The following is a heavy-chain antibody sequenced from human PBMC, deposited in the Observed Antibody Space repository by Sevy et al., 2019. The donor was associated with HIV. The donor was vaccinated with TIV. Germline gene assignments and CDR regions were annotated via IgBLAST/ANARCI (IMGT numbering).Heavy chain of an antibody. D-gene: IGHD4-4*01. J-gene: IGHJ4*02. CDR2: INQDGSEI. CDR1: GFTFSSFW. Sequence: GGSLRLSCAASGFTFSSFWMTWVRQAPGKGLEWVANINQDGSEIHYVDSLKGRFSISRDNAKNSLNLQMNSLRAEDTAVYYCARALYAYSSYWGQGTLVTVSS. V-gene: IGHV3-7*01. CDR3: ARALYAYSSY.